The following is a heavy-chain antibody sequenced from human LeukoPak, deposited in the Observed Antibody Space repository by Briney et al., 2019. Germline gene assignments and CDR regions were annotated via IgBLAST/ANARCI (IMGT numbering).Heavy chain of an antibody. CDR3: ARHSGLYGEFDY. D-gene: IGHD2-2*02. J-gene: IGHJ4*02. V-gene: IGHV4-59*08. CDR2: IYYTGST. Sequence: AETLSLTCTVSGGSISNYYWSWIRQPPGKGLEWIGYIYYTGSTNYNPSLKSRVTISVDTSKNQFSLRLSSVTAADTAMYYCARHSGLYGEFDYWGQGTLVTVSS. CDR1: GGSISNYY.